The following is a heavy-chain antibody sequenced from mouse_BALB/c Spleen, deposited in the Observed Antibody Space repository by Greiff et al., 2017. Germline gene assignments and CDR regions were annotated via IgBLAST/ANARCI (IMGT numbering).Heavy chain of an antibody. J-gene: IGHJ3*01. Sequence: VKLQESGAGLVKPGASVKLSCKASGYTFTEYIIHWVKQRSGQGLEWIGWFYPGSGSIKYNEKFKDKATLTADKSSSTVYMELSRLTSEDSAVYFCARHEGLNYYGSSWFAYWGQGTLVTVSA. CDR3: ARHEGLNYYGSSWFAY. CDR2: FYPGSGSI. D-gene: IGHD1-1*01. V-gene: IGHV1-62-2*01. CDR1: GYTFTEYI.